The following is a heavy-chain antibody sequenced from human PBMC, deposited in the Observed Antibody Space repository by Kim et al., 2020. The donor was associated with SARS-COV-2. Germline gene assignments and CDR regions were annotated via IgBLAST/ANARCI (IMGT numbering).Heavy chain of an antibody. D-gene: IGHD4-17*01. Sequence: GGSLRLSCAASGFTFTSHGMHWVRRAPGKGLEWVAIISYDGNNHFHADSVKGRFTISRDNSKNMVSLQMNSLRTEDTAVYYCAGTYGRHGFFAYWGQGTL. CDR1: GFTFTSHG. CDR3: AGTYGRHGFFAY. V-gene: IGHV3-30*03. CDR2: ISYDGNNH. J-gene: IGHJ4*02.